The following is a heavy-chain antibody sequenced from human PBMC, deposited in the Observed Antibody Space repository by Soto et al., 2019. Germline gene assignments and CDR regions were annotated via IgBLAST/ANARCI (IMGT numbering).Heavy chain of an antibody. D-gene: IGHD3-10*01. CDR1: GFTFSRCD. V-gene: IGHV3-21*01. J-gene: IGHJ4*02. CDR2: ISSSASYM. CDR3: ARECGEKGTSITVPFDY. Sequence: GGFLRLSCANSGFTFSRCDMNWVRQAPGKGLEWVSFISSSASYMYYADSVKGRFTISRDNSKKSLYLQMNSLRADDTAVYYCARECGEKGTSITVPFDYWGQG.